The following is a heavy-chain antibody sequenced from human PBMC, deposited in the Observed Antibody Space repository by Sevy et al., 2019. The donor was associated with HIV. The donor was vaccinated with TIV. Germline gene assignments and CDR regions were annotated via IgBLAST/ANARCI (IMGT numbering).Heavy chain of an antibody. CDR3: AKGGSRQQLVEGVEY. V-gene: IGHV3-43D*03. CDR2: ISWDGGST. D-gene: IGHD6-13*01. CDR1: GFTFDDYA. J-gene: IGHJ4*01. Sequence: GGSLRLSCAASGFTFDDYAMHWVRQAPGKGLEWVSLISWDGGSTYYADSVKGRFTISRDNSKNSLYLQMNSLRAEDTALYYCAKGGSRQQLVEGVEYWGHGTLVTVSS.